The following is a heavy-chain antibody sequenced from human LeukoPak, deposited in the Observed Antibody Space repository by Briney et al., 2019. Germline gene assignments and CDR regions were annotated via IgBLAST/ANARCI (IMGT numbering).Heavy chain of an antibody. CDR3: AKAKQTYYYGSGSFLYMDV. CDR2: ISWNSGSI. J-gene: IGHJ6*03. Sequence: GRSLRLSCAASGLTFDDYAMHWVRQAPGKGLEWVSGISWNSGSIGYADSVKGRFTISRDNAKNSLYLQMNSLRAEDTALYYCAKAKQTYYYGSGSFLYMDVWGKGTTVTISS. D-gene: IGHD3-10*01. CDR1: GLTFDDYA. V-gene: IGHV3-9*01.